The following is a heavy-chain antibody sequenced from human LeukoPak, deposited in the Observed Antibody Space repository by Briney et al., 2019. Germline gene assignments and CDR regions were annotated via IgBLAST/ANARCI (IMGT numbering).Heavy chain of an antibody. Sequence: GGSLRLSCAASGFTFSSYAMHWVRQAPGKGLEWVAVISYDGSNKYYADSVKGRFTISRDNSKNTLYLQMNSLRAEDTAVYYCAKDLDSSSLYWGQGTLVTVSS. CDR3: AKDLDSSSLY. CDR1: GFTFSSYA. J-gene: IGHJ4*02. CDR2: ISYDGSNK. V-gene: IGHV3-30-3*01. D-gene: IGHD6-6*01.